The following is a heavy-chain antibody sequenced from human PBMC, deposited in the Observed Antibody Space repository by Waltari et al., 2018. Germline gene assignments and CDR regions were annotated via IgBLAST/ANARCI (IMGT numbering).Heavy chain of an antibody. CDR1: GGSISTSKYY. D-gene: IGHD3-10*01. Sequence: QVQLQESGPGLVKPSETLSLTCTVSGGSISTSKYYWGWIRQTPGKGLEWIGNMYYTGSTYYNPSLKSRVTISVDTSRNQFSLQLSSLTAADTALYYCARNRGFGDYFDYWGQGTLVTVSS. CDR2: MYYTGST. CDR3: ARNRGFGDYFDY. V-gene: IGHV4-39*07. J-gene: IGHJ4*02.